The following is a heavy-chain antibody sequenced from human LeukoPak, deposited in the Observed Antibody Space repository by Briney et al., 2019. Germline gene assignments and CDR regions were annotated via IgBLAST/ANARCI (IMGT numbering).Heavy chain of an antibody. CDR1: GGSISSYY. D-gene: IGHD4-11*01. CDR2: IYYSGST. V-gene: IGHV4-59*01. J-gene: IGHJ4*02. CDR3: ARAIVGTVTTTFDY. Sequence: KPSETLSLTCTVSGGSISSYYWSWIRQPPGKGLEWIGYIYYSGSTNYNPSLKSRLTISVDTSKNQFSLKLSSVTAADTAVYYCARAIVGTVTTTFDYWGQGTLVTVSS.